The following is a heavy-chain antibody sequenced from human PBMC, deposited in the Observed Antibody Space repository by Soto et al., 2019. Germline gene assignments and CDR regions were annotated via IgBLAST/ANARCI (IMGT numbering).Heavy chain of an antibody. CDR2: IRGSGGST. J-gene: IGHJ6*02. V-gene: IGHV3-23*01. Sequence: EAQLLESGGGLVQPGGSLRLSCAASGFTFSSYAMSWVRQAPGKGLEWVSSIRGSGGSTQYTDSVKGRFTISRDNSKNTLYLQMNSLRAEDTAVYYCAKERTYYYGSGSYHHYGMDVWGQGTTVTVSS. CDR3: AKERTYYYGSGSYHHYGMDV. CDR1: GFTFSSYA. D-gene: IGHD3-10*01.